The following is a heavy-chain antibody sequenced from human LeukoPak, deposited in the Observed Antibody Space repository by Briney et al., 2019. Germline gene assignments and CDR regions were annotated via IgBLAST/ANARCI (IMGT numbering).Heavy chain of an antibody. J-gene: IGHJ6*02. Sequence: PSQTLSLTCTVSGGSISSGGYYWSWIRQHPGKGLEWIGYIYYSGSTYYNPSLKSRVTISVDTSKNQFSLKLSSVTAADTAVYYCARARGCSGGSCYSPYYYYGMDVWGQGTTVTVSS. V-gene: IGHV4-31*03. D-gene: IGHD2-15*01. CDR3: ARARGCSGGSCYSPYYYYGMDV. CDR2: IYYSGST. CDR1: GGSISSGGYY.